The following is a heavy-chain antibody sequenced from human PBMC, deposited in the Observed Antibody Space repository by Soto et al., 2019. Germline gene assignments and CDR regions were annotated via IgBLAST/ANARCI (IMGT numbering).Heavy chain of an antibody. D-gene: IGHD2-8*01. Sequence: SVKVSCKASGGTFSSYAISWVRQAPGQGLEWMGGIIPIFGTANYAQKFQGRVTITADKSTSTAYMELSSLRSEDTAVYYCARVRCTNGVFYWGYPGYYGMDVCGQGTTVTVSS. CDR3: ARVRCTNGVFYWGYPGYYGMDV. V-gene: IGHV1-69*06. CDR1: GGTFSSYA. CDR2: IIPIFGTA. J-gene: IGHJ6*02.